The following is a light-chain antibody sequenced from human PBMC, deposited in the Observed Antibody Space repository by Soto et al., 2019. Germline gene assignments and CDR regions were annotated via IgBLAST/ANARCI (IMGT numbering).Light chain of an antibody. V-gene: IGKV3-15*01. CDR2: GAS. CDR1: QSVSSK. J-gene: IGKJ5*01. Sequence: DIMMTQSLATLSVSQGERATLSCRASQSVSSKLAWYQQKPGQAPRLLIYGASTRASGIPARFSGSGSGTDFTLTINRLEPEGFAVYYCQQYANSPIPFGQGTLLEI. CDR3: QQYANSPIP.